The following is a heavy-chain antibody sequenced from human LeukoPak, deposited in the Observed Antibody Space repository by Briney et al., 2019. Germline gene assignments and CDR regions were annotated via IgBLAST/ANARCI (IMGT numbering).Heavy chain of an antibody. Sequence: GGSLRLSCAASGFTFSSYWMHWVRQAPGKGLVWVSRINSDGISTSYADSVKGRFTISRDNAKNSLYLQMNSLRAEDTAVYYCARELSVTMIVVVIPDAFDIWGQGTMVTVSS. V-gene: IGHV3-74*01. J-gene: IGHJ3*02. CDR2: INSDGIST. CDR3: ARELSVTMIVVVIPDAFDI. D-gene: IGHD3-22*01. CDR1: GFTFSSYW.